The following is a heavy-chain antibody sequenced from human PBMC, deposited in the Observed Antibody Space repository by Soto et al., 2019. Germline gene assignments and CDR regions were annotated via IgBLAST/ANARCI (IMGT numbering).Heavy chain of an antibody. D-gene: IGHD5-12*01. Sequence: QVQLVESGGGVVQPGRSLRLSCAASGFTFSSYGMHWVRQAPGKGLEWVAVIWYDGSNKYYAYSVKGRFTISRDNSKNTLYLQMNSLRAEDTAVYYCARDSKRGYSGYTWVIGGFDYWGQGTLVTVSS. V-gene: IGHV3-33*01. CDR2: IWYDGSNK. CDR1: GFTFSSYG. CDR3: ARDSKRGYSGYTWVIGGFDY. J-gene: IGHJ4*02.